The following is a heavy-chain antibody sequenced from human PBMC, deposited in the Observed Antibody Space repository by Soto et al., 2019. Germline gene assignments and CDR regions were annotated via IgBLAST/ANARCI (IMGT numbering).Heavy chain of an antibody. CDR3: ARDCGDYSRFYYYMDV. Sequence: EVQLVESGGGLVKPGGSLRLSCAASGFTFSSYSMNWVRQAPGKGLEWVSSISSSSSYIYYADSVKGRFTISRDNAKNSLYLQINSLRAEDTAVYYCARDCGDYSRFYYYMDVWGKGTTVTVSS. V-gene: IGHV3-21*01. J-gene: IGHJ6*03. CDR1: GFTFSSYS. D-gene: IGHD4-17*01. CDR2: ISSSSSYI.